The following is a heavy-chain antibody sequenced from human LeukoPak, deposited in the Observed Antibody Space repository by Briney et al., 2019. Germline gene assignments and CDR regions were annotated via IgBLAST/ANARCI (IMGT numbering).Heavy chain of an antibody. V-gene: IGHV3-48*01. Sequence: PGGSLRLSCAASGFTFSSYSMNWVRQAPGKGLEWVSYISSSSSTIYYADSVKGRFTISRDNAKNSLYLQINSLRAEDTAVYYCARDEGITGTTLVFDYWGQGTLVTVSS. CDR2: ISSSSSTI. CDR3: ARDEGITGTTLVFDY. D-gene: IGHD1-20*01. CDR1: GFTFSSYS. J-gene: IGHJ4*02.